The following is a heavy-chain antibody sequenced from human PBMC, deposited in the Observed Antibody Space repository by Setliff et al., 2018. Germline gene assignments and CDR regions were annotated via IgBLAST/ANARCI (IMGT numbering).Heavy chain of an antibody. CDR3: ATERGLVVSATDYYYYMDV. V-gene: IGHV1-46*01. CDR1: GYTFSDYL. J-gene: IGHJ6*03. Sequence: ASVKVSCKASGYTFSDYLIHWVRQAPGLRPEWIGRVDCNSGSVHYAQNFQSRVSGTRDPSTTTAYMELSSLRSEDTAIYYCATERGLVVSATDYYYYMDVWGKGTTVTVSS. CDR2: VDCNSGSV. D-gene: IGHD2-15*01.